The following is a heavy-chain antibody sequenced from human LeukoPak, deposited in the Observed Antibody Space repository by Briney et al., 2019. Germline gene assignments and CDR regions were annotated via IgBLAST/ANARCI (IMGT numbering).Heavy chain of an antibody. CDR3: ARAVREPGTPENGFDL. CDR1: EFTFSTYA. J-gene: IGHJ3*01. Sequence: QTGGSLRLSCSASEFTFSTYAMHWLRQAPGKGPEWVAVISRDGLDTYYADSVRVPFTISRYNSMDTLYLHMNSLREADMGFYFFARAVREPGTPENGFDLWGQGTMVNVSS. D-gene: IGHD6-13*01. V-gene: IGHV3-30*04. CDR2: ISRDGLDT.